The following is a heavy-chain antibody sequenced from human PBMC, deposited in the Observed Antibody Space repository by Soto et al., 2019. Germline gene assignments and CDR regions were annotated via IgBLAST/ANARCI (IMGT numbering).Heavy chain of an antibody. CDR2: IYYSGST. D-gene: IGHD5-18*01. CDR3: ARVRFAVRGYSYGYRAHSFDP. V-gene: IGHV4-59*12. CDR1: GGSISSYY. J-gene: IGHJ5*02. Sequence: SETLSLTCTVSGGSISSYYWSWIRQPPGKGLEWIGYIYYSGSTNYNPSLKSRVTISVDTSKNQFSLKLSSVTAADTAVYYCARVRFAVRGYSYGYRAHSFDPWRHGTLVTV.